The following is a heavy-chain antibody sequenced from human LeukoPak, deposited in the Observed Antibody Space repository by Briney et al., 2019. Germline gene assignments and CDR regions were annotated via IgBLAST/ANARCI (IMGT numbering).Heavy chain of an antibody. CDR3: AASARLVLQESVY. J-gene: IGHJ4*02. CDR1: GGSISSYY. D-gene: IGHD6-19*01. V-gene: IGHV4-59*08. Sequence: SETLSLTCTVSGGSISSYYWSWIRQPPGKGLEWIGYIYYSGSTNYNPSLKSRVTISVDTSQNQFSLKLTSVTAAATAVYYCAASARLVLQESVYWGPGTLVTVSS. CDR2: IYYSGST.